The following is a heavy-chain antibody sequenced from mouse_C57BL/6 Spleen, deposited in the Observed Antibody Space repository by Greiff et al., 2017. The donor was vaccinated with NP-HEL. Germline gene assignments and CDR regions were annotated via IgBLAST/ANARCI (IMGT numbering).Heavy chain of an antibody. CDR3: ATLRRGAMDY. D-gene: IGHD1-2*01. CDR2: IYPSDSET. V-gene: IGHV1-61*01. CDR1: GYTFTSYW. Sequence: VKLQQPGAELVRPGSSVKLSCKASGYTFTSYWMDWVKQRPGQGLEWIGNIYPSDSETHYNQKFKDKATLTVDKSSSTAYMQLSSLTSEDSAVYYCATLRRGAMDYWGQGTSVTVSS. J-gene: IGHJ4*01.